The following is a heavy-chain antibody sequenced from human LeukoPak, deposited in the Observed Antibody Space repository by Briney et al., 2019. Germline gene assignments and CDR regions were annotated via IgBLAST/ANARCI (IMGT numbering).Heavy chain of an antibody. CDR2: ISSSGSTI. J-gene: IGHJ6*02. Sequence: GGSLRLSCAASGFTFSSYEMNWVRQAPGKGLEWVSYISSSGSTIYYADSVEGRFTISRDNAKNSLYLQMNSLRAEDTAVYYCASQVETYYYYGMDVWGQGTTVTVSS. CDR1: GFTFSSYE. V-gene: IGHV3-48*03. CDR3: ASQVETYYYYGMDV. D-gene: IGHD2-2*01.